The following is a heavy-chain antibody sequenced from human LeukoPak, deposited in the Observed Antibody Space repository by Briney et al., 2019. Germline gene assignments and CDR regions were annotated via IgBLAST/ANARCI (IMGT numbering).Heavy chain of an antibody. CDR3: ARVRYSSGSYYFDY. Sequence: GGSLRLSCAASGFTFSSYWMHWVRQAPGKGLVWVSRINSDGSSTSYADSVKGRFTISRDNAKNTLYLQMNSLRAEDTAVYYCARVRYSSGSYYFDYWGQGTLVTVPS. CDR1: GFTFSSYW. J-gene: IGHJ4*02. D-gene: IGHD6-19*01. CDR2: INSDGSST. V-gene: IGHV3-74*01.